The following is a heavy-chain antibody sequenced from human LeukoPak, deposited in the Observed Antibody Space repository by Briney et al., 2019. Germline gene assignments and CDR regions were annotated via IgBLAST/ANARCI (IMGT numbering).Heavy chain of an antibody. J-gene: IGHJ4*02. CDR1: GFTFRNYD. CDR3: TFPGYNSVY. CDR2: ISGSGDNT. V-gene: IGHV3-23*01. D-gene: IGHD6-19*01. Sequence: GGSLRLSCTASGFTFRNYDMSWVRQAPGKGLEWVSGISGSGDNTYNADSVKGRFTIARDNSKNTLYLQMSSLRAEDTAVYYCTFPGYNSVYWGQGTPVTVSS.